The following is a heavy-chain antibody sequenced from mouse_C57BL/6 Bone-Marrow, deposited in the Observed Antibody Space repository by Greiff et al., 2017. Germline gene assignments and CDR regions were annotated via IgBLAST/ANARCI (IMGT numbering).Heavy chain of an antibody. Sequence: VQLQQSGAELARPGASVKLSCKASGYTFTSYGISWVKQRTGQGLEWIGEIYPRSGNTYYNEKFKGKATLTADKSSSTAYMELRSLTSEDSAVYFCARSELLQGDYAMDYWGQGTSVTVSS. CDR3: ARSELLQGDYAMDY. D-gene: IGHD2-12*01. J-gene: IGHJ4*01. CDR1: GYTFTSYG. V-gene: IGHV1-81*01. CDR2: IYPRSGNT.